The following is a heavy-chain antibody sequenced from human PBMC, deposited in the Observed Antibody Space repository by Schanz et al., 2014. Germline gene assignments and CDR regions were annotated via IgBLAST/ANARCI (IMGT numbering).Heavy chain of an antibody. CDR2: ISASGGST. V-gene: IGHV3-23*01. J-gene: IGHJ6*02. CDR1: GFTFSSYA. CDR3: AKARRKSKCSGGRCFHYSYYGMDV. Sequence: EGQLLESGGGLIQPGGSLRLSCAASGFTFSSYAMSWVRQAPGKGLEWVSTISASGGSTYYADSVKGRFTISRDNSKNILYLQMNSLRAEDTAVYYWAKARRKSKCSGGRCFHYSYYGMDVWGQGTTVTVSS. D-gene: IGHD2-15*01.